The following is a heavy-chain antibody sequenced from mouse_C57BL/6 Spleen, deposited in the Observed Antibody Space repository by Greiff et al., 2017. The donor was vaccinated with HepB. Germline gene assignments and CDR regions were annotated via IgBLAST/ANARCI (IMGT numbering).Heavy chain of an antibody. Sequence: EVQLVESGGGLVKPGGSLKLSCAASGFTFSSYAMSWVRQTPEKRLEWVATISDGGSYTYYPDNVKGRFTISRDNAKNNLYLQMSHLKSEDTAMYYCARDTPDYYYGSSYDWYFDVWGTGTTVTVSS. D-gene: IGHD1-1*01. J-gene: IGHJ1*03. CDR3: ARDTPDYYYGSSYDWYFDV. CDR2: ISDGGSYT. V-gene: IGHV5-4*01. CDR1: GFTFSSYA.